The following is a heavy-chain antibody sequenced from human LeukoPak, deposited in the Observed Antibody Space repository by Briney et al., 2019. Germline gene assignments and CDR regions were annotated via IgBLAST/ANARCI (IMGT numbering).Heavy chain of an antibody. J-gene: IGHJ4*02. D-gene: IGHD5-24*01. V-gene: IGHV4-59*01. Sequence: SETLSLTCTVSGVSISSNYWGWIRQPPGKGLEWIGYIYNGGSTNYNPSLKSRVTISVDTSKNQFSLKLTSVTAADTAVYYCATLRDGYEFDYWGQGTLVTVSS. CDR3: ATLRDGYEFDY. CDR2: IYNGGST. CDR1: GVSISSNY.